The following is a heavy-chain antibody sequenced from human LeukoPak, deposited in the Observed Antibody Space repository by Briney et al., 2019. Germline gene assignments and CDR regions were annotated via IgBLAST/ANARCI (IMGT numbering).Heavy chain of an antibody. V-gene: IGHV4-30-4*01. CDR1: GGSISSGDYY. J-gene: IGHJ6*02. D-gene: IGHD3-9*01. CDR3: ARDTPAPNYDILTGYHRIGDGMDV. Sequence: PSETLSLTCTVSGGSISSGDYYWSWIRQPPGKGLEWIGYIYYSGSTYYNPSLKSRVTISVDTSKNQFSLKLSSVTAADTAVYYCARDTPAPNYDILTGYHRIGDGMDVWGQGTTVTVSS. CDR2: IYYSGST.